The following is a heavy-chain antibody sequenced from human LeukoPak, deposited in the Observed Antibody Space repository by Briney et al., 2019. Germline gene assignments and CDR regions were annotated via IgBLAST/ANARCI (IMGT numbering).Heavy chain of an antibody. CDR2: IYSGGST. CDR3: ANRYYYDSSGNLYDAFDI. J-gene: IGHJ3*02. V-gene: IGHV3-53*01. CDR1: GFTVSSNY. D-gene: IGHD3-22*01. Sequence: GGSLRLSCAASGFTVSSNYMSWVRQAPGKGLEWVSVIYSGGSTYYADSVKGRFTISRDNSKNTPYLQMNSLRAEDTAVYYCANRYYYDSSGNLYDAFDIWGQGTMVTVSP.